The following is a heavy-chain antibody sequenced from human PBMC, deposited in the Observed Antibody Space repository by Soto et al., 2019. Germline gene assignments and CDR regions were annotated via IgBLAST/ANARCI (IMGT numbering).Heavy chain of an antibody. CDR3: ARSSDYVWGSYRPRYFDY. CDR2: IVVGSGST. D-gene: IGHD3-16*02. V-gene: IGHV1-58*01. Sequence: ASVKVSCKASGFTFTSSAVQWVRQARGQRLEWIGWIVVGSGSTSYAQKFQGRVTMTRDTSTSTVYMELSSLRSEDTAVYYCARSSDYVWGSYRPRYFDYWGQGTLVTVSS. J-gene: IGHJ4*02. CDR1: GFTFTSSA.